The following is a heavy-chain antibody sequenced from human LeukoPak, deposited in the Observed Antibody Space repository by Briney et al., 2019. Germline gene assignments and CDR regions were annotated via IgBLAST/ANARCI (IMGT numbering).Heavy chain of an antibody. CDR1: GFTFSDYY. J-gene: IGHJ4*02. Sequence: GGSLRLSCVASGFTFSDYYMSWIRQAPGKGLEWLSYISSSGSPISYADSVKGRFTISRDNAKNSLYLQMNSLRAEDTAVYYCARVDQIVVAGTVGYWGQGTLVTVSS. CDR2: ISSSGSPI. V-gene: IGHV3-11*01. D-gene: IGHD2-15*01. CDR3: ARVDQIVVAGTVGY.